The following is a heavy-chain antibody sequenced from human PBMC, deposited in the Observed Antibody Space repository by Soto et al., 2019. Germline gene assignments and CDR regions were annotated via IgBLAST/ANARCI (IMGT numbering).Heavy chain of an antibody. V-gene: IGHV3-21*01. Sequence: GGSLRLSCAASGFTFSSYSMNWVRQAPGKGLEWVSSISSSSSYIYYADSVKGRFTISRDNAKNSLYLQMNSLRAEDTAVYYYARVRSGYCSGGSCYGMGYWGQGTPVTVSS. D-gene: IGHD2-15*01. CDR2: ISSSSSYI. CDR1: GFTFSSYS. J-gene: IGHJ4*02. CDR3: ARVRSGYCSGGSCYGMGY.